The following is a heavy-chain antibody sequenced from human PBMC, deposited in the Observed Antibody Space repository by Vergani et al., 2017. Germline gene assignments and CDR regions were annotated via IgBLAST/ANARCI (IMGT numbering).Heavy chain of an antibody. D-gene: IGHD6-25*01. Sequence: QVQLQQWGAGLLKPSETLSLTCAVYGGSFSGYYWSWIRQPPGKGLEWMGEINHSGSTNYNPSLKSRVTISVDTSKNQFSLKLSSVTAADTAVYYCARGRGQRKNYYYYYMDVWGKGTTVTVSS. CDR3: ARGRGQRKNYYYYYMDV. CDR1: GGSFSGYY. J-gene: IGHJ6*03. CDR2: INHSGST. V-gene: IGHV4-34*01.